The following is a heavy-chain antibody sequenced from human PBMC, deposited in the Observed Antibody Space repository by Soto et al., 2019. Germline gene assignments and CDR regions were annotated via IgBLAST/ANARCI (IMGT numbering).Heavy chain of an antibody. D-gene: IGHD1-26*01. V-gene: IGHV4-39*01. CDR2: IYYSGST. Sequence: SETLSLTCSVSGASISSNSYYWGWIRQPPGKGLEWIGSIYYSGSTYYNPSLKSRVTISVDTSKNQFSLKLTSVTAADTAVYYCANRGTYSTFDCWGQGTLVTVSS. CDR3: ANRGTYSTFDC. J-gene: IGHJ4*02. CDR1: GASISSNSYY.